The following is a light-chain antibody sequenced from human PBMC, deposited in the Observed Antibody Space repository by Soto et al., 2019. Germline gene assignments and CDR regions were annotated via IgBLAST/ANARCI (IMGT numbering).Light chain of an antibody. CDR3: CSHAGSHVI. V-gene: IGLV2-23*02. Sequence: QSALTQPASVSGSPGQSITISCTGTTSDVGTYKFVSWYQQHPGIAPKLMIYEVSERPSGVSNRFSGSKSGNTASLTISGLQAEDEAYYYCCSHAGSHVIFGGGTKLTVL. CDR1: TSDVGTYKF. CDR2: EVS. J-gene: IGLJ2*01.